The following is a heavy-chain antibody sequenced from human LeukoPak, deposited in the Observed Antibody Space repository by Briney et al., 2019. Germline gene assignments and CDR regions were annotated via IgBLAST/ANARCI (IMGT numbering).Heavy chain of an antibody. V-gene: IGHV1-18*01. D-gene: IGHD3-10*01. CDR2: ISAYNGNT. Sequence: ASVKVSCEASGYTFTSYGISWVRQAPGQGLEWMGWISAYNGNTNYAQKFQGRVTITADESTSTAYMELSSLRSEDTAVYYCARERYYYGSGSYSACWFDPWGQGTLVAVSS. J-gene: IGHJ5*02. CDR1: GYTFTSYG. CDR3: ARERYYYGSGSYSACWFDP.